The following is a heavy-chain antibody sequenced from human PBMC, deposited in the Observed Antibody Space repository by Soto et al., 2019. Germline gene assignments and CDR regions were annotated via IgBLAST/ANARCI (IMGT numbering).Heavy chain of an antibody. D-gene: IGHD1-26*01. CDR3: ARGGRWDPSNRKPQISYFGY. CDR1: GESFSGYY. J-gene: IGHJ4*02. Sequence: SETRSLTCAVYGESFSGYYWSWIRQPPGKGLEWIGEINHSGSTNYNPSLKSRVTISVDTSKNQFSLKLSSVTAADTAVYYCARGGRWDPSNRKPQISYFGYWGQGTLVTVS. CDR2: INHSGST. V-gene: IGHV4-34*01.